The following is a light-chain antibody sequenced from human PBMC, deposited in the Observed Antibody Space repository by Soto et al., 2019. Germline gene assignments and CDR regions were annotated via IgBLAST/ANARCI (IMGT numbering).Light chain of an antibody. CDR2: AAS. CDR3: QHLYTYPRS. Sequence: DIQLTQSTSFLSASVGDRVTITCRASQGINHFLAWYQQRSGKAPKLLIYAASTLQSGVPSRFSGSGSGTEFTLTFSSLQPEDFATYYWQHLYTYPRSLGGGTKVDIK. J-gene: IGKJ4*01. V-gene: IGKV1-9*01. CDR1: QGINHF.